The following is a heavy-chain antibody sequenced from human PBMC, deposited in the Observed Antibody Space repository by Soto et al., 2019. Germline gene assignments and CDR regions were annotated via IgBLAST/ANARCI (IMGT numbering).Heavy chain of an antibody. J-gene: IGHJ3*02. D-gene: IGHD1-7*01. V-gene: IGHV4-59*01. Sequence: QVQLQESGPGLVKPSETLSLTCTVSGGSIRSYYWSWIRQPPGKGLEWIGYIFYSGSTNYNPSRKSRVTISVDTSKNQFSLKLSSVTAADTAVYYCARNYGHAFEIWGQGTMVTVSS. CDR2: IFYSGST. CDR3: ARNYGHAFEI. CDR1: GGSIRSYY.